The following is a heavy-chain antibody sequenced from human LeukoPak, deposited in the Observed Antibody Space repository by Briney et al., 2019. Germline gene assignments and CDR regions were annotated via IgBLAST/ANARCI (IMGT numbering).Heavy chain of an antibody. J-gene: IGHJ4*02. CDR3: VKDNPLDY. CDR2: IRYDGNNK. Sequence: GGSLRLSCGASGFTFGNYGMLWVPQAPGKGLEWVAFIRYDGNNKLYADSMKGRFTISRDNSKNTLYLHINSLRAEDTAVYYCVKDNPLDYWGQGTLVIVSS. V-gene: IGHV3-30*02. CDR1: GFTFGNYG. D-gene: IGHD1-14*01.